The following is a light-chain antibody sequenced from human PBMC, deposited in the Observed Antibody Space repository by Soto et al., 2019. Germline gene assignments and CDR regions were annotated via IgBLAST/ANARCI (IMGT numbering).Light chain of an antibody. CDR1: QGIGNY. J-gene: IGKJ2*01. Sequence: DIQMTQSPSSLSASLGDRVTITCRASQGIGNYLAWYQQKPGKVPKLLIYAASTLQTGVQSRFSGSGSGTVFTLTISSLQPEDVATYYCQKYNSAPNTFGRGTRLEIK. CDR3: QKYNSAPNT. V-gene: IGKV1-27*01. CDR2: AAS.